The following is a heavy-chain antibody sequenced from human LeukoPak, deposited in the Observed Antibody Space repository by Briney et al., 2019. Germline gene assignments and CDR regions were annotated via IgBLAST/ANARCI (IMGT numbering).Heavy chain of an antibody. CDR2: IIPIFGTA. V-gene: IGHV1-69*13. CDR1: GGTFSSYA. Sequence: SVKVSCKASGGTFSSYAISWARQAPGQGLEWMGGIIPIFGTANYAQKFQGRVTITADESTSTAYMELSSLRSEDTAVYYCARSDQQWLVPYNWFDPWGQGTLVTVSS. J-gene: IGHJ5*02. D-gene: IGHD6-19*01. CDR3: ARSDQQWLVPYNWFDP.